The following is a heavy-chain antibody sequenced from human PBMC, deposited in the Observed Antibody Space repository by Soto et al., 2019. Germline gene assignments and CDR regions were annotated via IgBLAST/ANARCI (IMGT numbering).Heavy chain of an antibody. D-gene: IGHD2-2*01. CDR1: GGSISSGGYY. J-gene: IGHJ3*02. Sequence: QVQLQESGPGLVKPSQTLSLTCTVSGGSISSGGYYWSWIRQHPGKGLEWIGYIYYSGSTYYNPSLKSRVTISVDTSKNQFSLKLSSVTAADTAVYYCASRSAATREGYCSSTSCYMAFDIWGQGTMVTVSS. CDR3: ASRSAATREGYCSSTSCYMAFDI. V-gene: IGHV4-31*03. CDR2: IYYSGST.